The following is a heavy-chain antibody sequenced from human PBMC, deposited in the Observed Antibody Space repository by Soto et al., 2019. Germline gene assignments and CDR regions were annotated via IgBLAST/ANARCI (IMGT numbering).Heavy chain of an antibody. Sequence: EVQLLESGGGLVQPGGSLRLSCAASGFTFSSYAMSWVRQAPGKGLEWVSTITGSGDNTYYADSVRGRFTISRDNSKNTLYLQMNSLRAEVTAVYYCAKHATSGWYSVWGQGTLVTVSS. CDR2: ITGSGDNT. CDR3: AKHATSGWYSV. J-gene: IGHJ4*02. CDR1: GFTFSSYA. D-gene: IGHD6-19*01. V-gene: IGHV3-23*01.